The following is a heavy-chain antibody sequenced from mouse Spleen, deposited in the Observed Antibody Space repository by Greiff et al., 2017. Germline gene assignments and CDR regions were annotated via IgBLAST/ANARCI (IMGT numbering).Heavy chain of an antibody. CDR3: TTGTTAEAMDY. D-gene: IGHD1-2*01. V-gene: IGHV14-4*01. CDR2: IDPENGDT. J-gene: IGHJ4*01. Sequence: VQLQQSGAELVRPGASVKLSCTASGFNIKDDYMHWVKQRPEQGLEWIGWIDPENGDTEYASKFQGKATITADTSSNTAYLQLSSLTSEDTAVYYCTTGTTAEAMDYWGQGTSVTVSS. CDR1: GFNIKDDY.